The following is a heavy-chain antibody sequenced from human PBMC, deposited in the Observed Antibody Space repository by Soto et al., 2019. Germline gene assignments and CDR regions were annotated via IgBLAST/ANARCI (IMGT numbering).Heavy chain of an antibody. CDR2: ISYDGSNQ. CDR1: GFTFSNYG. D-gene: IGHD4-4*01. V-gene: IGHV3-30*18. CDR3: AKVSPAVTTSLLLDY. Sequence: GGSLRLSCAASGFTFSNYGMHWVRQAPGKGLEWVGVISYDGSNQYYPDSMKGRFTISRDNSKSTLYLQMNSLRAEDTAVYYCAKVSPAVTTSLLLDYWGQGTLVTVSS. J-gene: IGHJ4*02.